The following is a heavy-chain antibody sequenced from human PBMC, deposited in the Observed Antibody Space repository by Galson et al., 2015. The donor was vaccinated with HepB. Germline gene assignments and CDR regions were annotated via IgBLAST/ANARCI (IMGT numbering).Heavy chain of an antibody. CDR2: TYYRAKWYN. J-gene: IGHJ6*02. D-gene: IGHD1-14*01. CDR1: GDSVSNNNVA. Sequence: CAISGDSVSNNNVAWYWIRQSPSRGLEWLERTYYRAKWYNDYAESVRGRIAIKPDTSKNQLSLQLNSVTPEDTAVYYCARVGGIIYYYGMDVWGQGTTVTVSS. V-gene: IGHV6-1*01. CDR3: ARVGGIIYYYGMDV.